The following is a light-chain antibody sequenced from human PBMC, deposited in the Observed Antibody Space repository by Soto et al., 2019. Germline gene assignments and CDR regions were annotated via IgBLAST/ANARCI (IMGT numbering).Light chain of an antibody. J-gene: IGKJ1*01. CDR2: GAS. CDR3: QQYGSSPRT. Sequence: EIVMTQSPATLSVSPGERATLSCRASQSVGSYLAWYQQKFGQAPRLLIYGASSRATGIPDRFSGSGSGTDFTLTISRLEPEDFAVYYCQQYGSSPRTFGQGTKVDIK. CDR1: QSVGSY. V-gene: IGKV3-20*01.